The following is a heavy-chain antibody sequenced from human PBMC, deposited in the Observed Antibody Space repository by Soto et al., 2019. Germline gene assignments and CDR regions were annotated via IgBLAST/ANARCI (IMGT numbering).Heavy chain of an antibody. CDR1: GGTFSSYA. CDR3: ARDRRRGYSSGPNWFDP. Sequence: VTVSCKASGGTFSSYAISWVRQAPGQGLEWMGGIIPIFGTANYAQKFQGRVTITADKSTSTAYMELSSLRSEDTAVYYCARDRRRGYSSGPNWFDPWGQGTLVT. D-gene: IGHD6-19*01. J-gene: IGHJ5*02. V-gene: IGHV1-69*06. CDR2: IIPIFGTA.